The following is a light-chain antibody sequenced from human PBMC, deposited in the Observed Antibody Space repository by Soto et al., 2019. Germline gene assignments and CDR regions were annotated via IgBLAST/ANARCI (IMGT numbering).Light chain of an antibody. CDR3: SSYAGSNNFV. CDR2: EVT. J-gene: IGLJ1*01. Sequence: QSALTQPPSASGFPGQSVTISCTGTSSAVCYYDYVSWYQQHPGKAPKLVIYEVTKRPSGVPHRVSASKSGNTASLTGSGLRAEDEADYYCSSYAGSNNFVFGSGPK. CDR1: SSAVCYYDY. V-gene: IGLV2-8*01.